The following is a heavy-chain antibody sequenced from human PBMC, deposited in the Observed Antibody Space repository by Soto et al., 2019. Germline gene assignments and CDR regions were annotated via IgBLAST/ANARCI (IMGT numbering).Heavy chain of an antibody. CDR2: LVGSGADK. D-gene: IGHD2-8*01. Sequence: EVQLLESGGGLVQPGGSLRLSCAASGFNFPAYAMNWVRQAPGKGLQWVSGLVGSGADKNYADSVRGRFTVSRDNSRNTLYLQMNSLRDEDTAVYYCAKALIANNGVWEPFDMWGRGTQVTVSS. CDR1: GFNFPAYA. J-gene: IGHJ3*02. CDR3: AKALIANNGVWEPFDM. V-gene: IGHV3-23*01.